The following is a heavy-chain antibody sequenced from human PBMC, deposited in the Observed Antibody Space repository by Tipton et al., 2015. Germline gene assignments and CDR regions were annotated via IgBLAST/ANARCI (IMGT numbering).Heavy chain of an antibody. D-gene: IGHD5-12*01. CDR2: ITWNAGRT. CDR1: GLAFDDNG. Sequence: SLRLSCAASGLAFDDNGMSWVRQVPGKGLEWVAGITWNAGRTDYADSVKGRFTFSRDNAKNSLHLQMNSLRAEDTAVYYCARSGGYGWDYWGQGTLVTVSS. V-gene: IGHV3-20*04. J-gene: IGHJ4*02. CDR3: ARSGGYGWDY.